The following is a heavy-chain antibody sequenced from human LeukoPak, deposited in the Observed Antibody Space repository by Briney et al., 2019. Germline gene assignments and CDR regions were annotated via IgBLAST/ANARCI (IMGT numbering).Heavy chain of an antibody. V-gene: IGHV4-59*01. CDR1: GGSISSYY. CDR3: ARDPPSSL. J-gene: IGHJ4*02. CDR2: IYYRGST. Sequence: PSETLSLTCTVSGGSISSYYWSWIRQPPGKGREWIGYIYYRGSTNYNPSLKSRVTISVDTSKNQFSLKLSSVTAADTAVYYCARDPPSSLWGQGTLVTVSS.